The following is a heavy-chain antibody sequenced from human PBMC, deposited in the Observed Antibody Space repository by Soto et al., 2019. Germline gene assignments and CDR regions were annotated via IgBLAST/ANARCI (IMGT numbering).Heavy chain of an antibody. D-gene: IGHD6-13*01. CDR1: GFTFGDYA. CDR3: TRDRPYSSSWDIYSYYYMDV. CDR2: IRSKAYGGTT. Sequence: PGGSLRLSCTASGFTFGDYAMSWFRQAPGKGLEWVGFIRSKAYGGTTEYAASVKGRFTISRDDSKSIAYLQMNSLKTEDTAVYYCTRDRPYSSSWDIYSYYYMDVWGKGTTVTVSS. J-gene: IGHJ6*03. V-gene: IGHV3-49*03.